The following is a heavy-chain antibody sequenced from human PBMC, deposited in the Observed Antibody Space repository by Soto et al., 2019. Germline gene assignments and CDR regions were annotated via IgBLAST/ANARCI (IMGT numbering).Heavy chain of an antibody. CDR1: GGSISNGGYS. J-gene: IGHJ3*01. V-gene: IGHV4-30-2*01. CDR2: VSHSGNT. D-gene: IGHD3-9*01. CDR3: ARTSYDILTGRLDAFDV. Sequence: NPSETLSLTCAVSGGSISNGGYSWSWLRQPPGKGLEWIGFVSHSGNTYYNPSLRSRVIISIDKSRNHFSLGLKSVTAADTAMHYCARTSYDILTGRLDAFDVWGQGTMVTVSS.